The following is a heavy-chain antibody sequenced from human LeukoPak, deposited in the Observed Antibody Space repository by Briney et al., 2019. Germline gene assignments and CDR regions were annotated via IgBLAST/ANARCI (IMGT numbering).Heavy chain of an antibody. CDR1: GFTFDDYA. CDR2: ISWNSGSI. J-gene: IGHJ4*02. CDR3: AKGFGDAESSFDY. V-gene: IGHV3-9*01. D-gene: IGHD3-10*01. Sequence: GGSLRPSCAASGFTFDDYAMHWVRQAPGKGLEWVSGISWNSGSIGYADSVKGRFTISRDNAKNSLYLQMNSLRAEDTALYYCAKGFGDAESSFDYWGQGTLVTVSS.